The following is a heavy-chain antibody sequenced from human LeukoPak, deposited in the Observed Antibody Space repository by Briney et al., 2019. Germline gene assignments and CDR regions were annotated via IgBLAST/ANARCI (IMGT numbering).Heavy chain of an antibody. CDR3: AKDLTIGRCSSTSCSQYYFDY. Sequence: GGSLRLSCAASGFTFSSYAMSWVRQAPGKGLEWVSAISGSGGSTYYADSVKGRFTISRDNSKNTLYLQMNSLRAEDTAVYYCAKDLTIGRCSSTSCSQYYFDYWGQGTLVTVSS. V-gene: IGHV3-23*01. J-gene: IGHJ4*02. CDR1: GFTFSSYA. CDR2: ISGSGGST. D-gene: IGHD2-2*01.